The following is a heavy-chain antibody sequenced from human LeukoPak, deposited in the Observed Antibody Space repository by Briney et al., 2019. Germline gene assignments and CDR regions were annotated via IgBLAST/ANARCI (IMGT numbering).Heavy chain of an antibody. Sequence: ASVKVSCKASGYTFTDYYIHWVRQAPGQGLECMGWLNPTSGGTHYDQKFQGRVTMTRDTSISTAYMELSRLRSEDTAVYYCARAIYYDSSGYYDYWGQGTLVTVSS. CDR1: GYTFTDYY. CDR2: LNPTSGGT. CDR3: ARAIYYDSSGYYDY. J-gene: IGHJ4*02. D-gene: IGHD3-22*01. V-gene: IGHV1-2*02.